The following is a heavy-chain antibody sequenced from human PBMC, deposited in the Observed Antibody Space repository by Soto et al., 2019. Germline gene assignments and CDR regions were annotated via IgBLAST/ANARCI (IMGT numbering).Heavy chain of an antibody. CDR3: ARGAGIVVVWKGAFDN. D-gene: IGHD2-15*01. CDR1: GYTFTSYA. Sequence: ASVKVSCTASGYTFTSYAMHWVRQAPGQRLEWMGWINAGNGNTKYSQKFQGRVTITRDTSASTAYMELSSLRSEDTAVYYCARGAGIVVVWKGAFDNWGKGTMVTV. V-gene: IGHV1-3*01. J-gene: IGHJ3*02. CDR2: INAGNGNT.